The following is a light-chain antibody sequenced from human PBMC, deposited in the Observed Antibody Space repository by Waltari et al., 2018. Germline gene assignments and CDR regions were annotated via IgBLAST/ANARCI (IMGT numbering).Light chain of an antibody. V-gene: IGKV1-27*01. J-gene: IGKJ1*01. CDR1: Y. Sequence: YLAWYQQKPGEPPQLLIYLASTLKSGVPSRFSGRGSGTDFTLAITGLRPEDVATYYCLEYKSGRPTFGQGTKVEIK. CDR3: LEYKSGRPT. CDR2: LAS.